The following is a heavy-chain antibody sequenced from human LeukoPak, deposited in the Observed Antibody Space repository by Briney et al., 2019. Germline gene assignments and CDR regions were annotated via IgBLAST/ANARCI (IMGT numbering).Heavy chain of an antibody. Sequence: ASVKVSCKTSGYSFTNYGITWVRQAPGQGLEWMGWISGYNSKTFYAQNFQGRVTMTTDTSTSTAYMELRSLRSDDTAVYYCARERSSGYNDAFDIWGQGTMVTVSS. J-gene: IGHJ3*02. D-gene: IGHD3-22*01. CDR1: GYSFTNYG. V-gene: IGHV1-18*01. CDR3: ARERSSGYNDAFDI. CDR2: ISGYNSKT.